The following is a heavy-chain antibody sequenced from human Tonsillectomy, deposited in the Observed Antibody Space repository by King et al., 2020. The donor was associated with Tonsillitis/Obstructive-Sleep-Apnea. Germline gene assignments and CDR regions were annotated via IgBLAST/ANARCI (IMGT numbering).Heavy chain of an antibody. CDR2: ISSSGRST. V-gene: IGHV3-64D*06. D-gene: IGHD5-12*01. CDR3: VKDRVQGGYDLVYVDY. Sequence: VQLVESGGGLVQPGGSLRISCSASGFTFSSYAMHWVRQAPGKGLDYVSAISSSGRSTYYADSVKGRFTISRDNSENTLNLQMNSLRTEDTAVYYCVKDRVQGGYDLVYVDYWGQGTLVTVSS. J-gene: IGHJ4*02. CDR1: GFTFSSYA.